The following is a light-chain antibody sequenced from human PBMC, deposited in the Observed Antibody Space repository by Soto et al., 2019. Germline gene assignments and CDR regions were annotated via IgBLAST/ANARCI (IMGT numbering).Light chain of an antibody. CDR2: EVN. J-gene: IGLJ1*01. V-gene: IGLV2-14*01. CDR3: SSYTSGISYI. CDR1: SSDVGGYNY. Sequence: SVLTQPASVSGSPGQSITISCTGTSSDVGGYNYVSWYQQHPGKAPKLMIYEVNNRPSGVSNRFSGSKSGYTASLTISGLQAEDEADYYCSSYTSGISYIFGTGTKVTVL.